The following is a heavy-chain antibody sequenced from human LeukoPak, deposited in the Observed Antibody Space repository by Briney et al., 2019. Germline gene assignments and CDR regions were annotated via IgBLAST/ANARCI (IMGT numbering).Heavy chain of an antibody. CDR1: GFTFSSYA. CDR2: ISGSGGST. D-gene: IGHD5-18*01. CDR3: AKDRGGIVDTAMVIPY. J-gene: IGHJ4*02. Sequence: GGSLRLYCAASGFTFSSYAMSWVPQAPGKGLEWVSAISGSGGSTYYADSVKGRFTISRDNSKNTLYLQMNSLRAEDTAVYYCAKDRGGIVDTAMVIPYWGQGTLVTVSS. V-gene: IGHV3-23*01.